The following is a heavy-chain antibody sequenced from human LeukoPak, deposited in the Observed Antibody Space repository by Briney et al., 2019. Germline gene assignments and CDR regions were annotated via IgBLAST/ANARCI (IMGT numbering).Heavy chain of an antibody. CDR3: ARGLMIVVVSWFDP. Sequence: SGTLSLTCAVSGGSISSNNWWGWVRQPPGKGLEWIGEIYHSGSPNYNPSLKSRVTISVDKSRNHFSLNLSSVTAADTAVYYCARGLMIVVVSWFDPWGQGTLVTVSS. J-gene: IGHJ5*02. CDR2: IYHSGSP. CDR1: GGSISSNNW. D-gene: IGHD3-22*01. V-gene: IGHV4-4*02.